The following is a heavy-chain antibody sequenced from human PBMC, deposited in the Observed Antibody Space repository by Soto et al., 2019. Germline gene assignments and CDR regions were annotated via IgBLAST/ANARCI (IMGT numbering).Heavy chain of an antibody. V-gene: IGHV4-31*03. CDR3: AGVQFNYYGSGSHDS. D-gene: IGHD3-10*01. CDR2: IYYSVNT. Sequence: QVQLQESGPGLVKPSQTLSLTCTVSGGSITNGGYYWSWVRQHPGKGLEWIGYIYYSVNTYYKPSLRSRLTISVDTSKNQSALKLSSVTAADTAVYYGAGVQFNYYGSGSHDSWGQGTLVTVSS. J-gene: IGHJ4*02. CDR1: GGSITNGGYY.